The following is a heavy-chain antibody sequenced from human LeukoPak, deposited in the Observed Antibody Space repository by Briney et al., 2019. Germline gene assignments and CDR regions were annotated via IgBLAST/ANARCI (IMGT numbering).Heavy chain of an antibody. CDR3: VKGSSSSRPYYFDY. D-gene: IGHD2-2*01. CDR1: GFTFSSYA. V-gene: IGHV3-23*01. CDR2: ITSSGGST. J-gene: IGHJ4*02. Sequence: GGFLRLSCAASGFTFSSYAMSWVRQAPGGGLEWVSAITSSGGSTYHADSVKGRFTISRDNSKNTLYLQMNSLRDEDTAVYYCVKGSSSSRPYYFDYWGQGTLVTVSS.